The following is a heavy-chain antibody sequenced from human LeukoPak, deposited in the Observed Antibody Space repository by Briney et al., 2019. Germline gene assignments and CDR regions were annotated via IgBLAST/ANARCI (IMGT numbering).Heavy chain of an antibody. CDR3: ARDRAATQDWVEFDP. Sequence: PGGSLRLSCAVSGFRASDYYMSWVRQAPGKGLEWVALIRGSGDTFYGDSVKGRFTIPRDDSKNTVYLRMNSLRVEDTAVYFCARDRAATQDWVEFDPWGQGTLVTVSS. V-gene: IGHV3-66*01. CDR2: IRGSGDT. CDR1: GFRASDYY. D-gene: IGHD2-15*01. J-gene: IGHJ5*02.